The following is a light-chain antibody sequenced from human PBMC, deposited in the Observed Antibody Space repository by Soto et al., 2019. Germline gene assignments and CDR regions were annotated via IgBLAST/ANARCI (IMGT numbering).Light chain of an antibody. V-gene: IGLV2-23*01. CDR1: SSDVGSSNL. CDR3: CSFARSTTFYV. J-gene: IGLJ1*01. Sequence: QSVLTQPASVPGSPGQSITISCSGTSSDVGSSNLVSWYQQHPGKAPKLIIFEGDRRPSGVSGRFSGSKSGNTASLTISGLQSEDEADYYCCSFARSTTFYVFGTGTKVTVL. CDR2: EGD.